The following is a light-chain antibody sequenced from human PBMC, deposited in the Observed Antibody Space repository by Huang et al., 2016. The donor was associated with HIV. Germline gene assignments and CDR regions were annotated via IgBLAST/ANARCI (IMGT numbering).Light chain of an antibody. CDR1: QSVLSSSTNKNH. J-gene: IGKJ5*01. CDR3: HQYFSPPPT. Sequence: DIVMTQSPDSLAVSLGERATINCKSSQSVLSSSTNKNHLGWYQQKPGLPPKLLIYWAATRESGVPDRFSGSVSGTDFTLTISSRQAEDVAVSYCHQYFSPPPTFGQGTRLEMK. V-gene: IGKV4-1*01. CDR2: WAA.